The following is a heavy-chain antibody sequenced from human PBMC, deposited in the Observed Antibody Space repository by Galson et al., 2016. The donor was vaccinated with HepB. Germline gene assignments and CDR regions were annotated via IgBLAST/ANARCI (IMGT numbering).Heavy chain of an antibody. Sequence: CAISGDSVSSNSAGWDWIRQSPSRGLEWLGRTYYRSQWSSDYAESVRSRITISADQSKNQFSLHLNSVTPEDTAVYYCTRVFIVGRGFNSWGQGTRVTVSS. CDR1: GDSVSSNSAG. V-gene: IGHV6-1*01. CDR2: TYYRSQWSS. D-gene: IGHD2-21*01. CDR3: TRVFIVGRGFNS. J-gene: IGHJ4*02.